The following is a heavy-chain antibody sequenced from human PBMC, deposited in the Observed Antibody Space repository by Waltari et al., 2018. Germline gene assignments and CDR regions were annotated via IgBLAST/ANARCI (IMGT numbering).Heavy chain of an antibody. V-gene: IGHV1-2*06. Sequence: QVQLVQSGAEVKKPGASVKVSCEASGYSFPGYYIHWVRQAPGQGLEWMGRISPTTYSTDYAEKFQGRITLTTDTSINTAYMELSRLRSDDTAVYYCAREGRYFDYWGQGTLVTVSS. CDR2: ISPTTYST. CDR1: GYSFPGYY. J-gene: IGHJ4*02. CDR3: AREGRYFDY.